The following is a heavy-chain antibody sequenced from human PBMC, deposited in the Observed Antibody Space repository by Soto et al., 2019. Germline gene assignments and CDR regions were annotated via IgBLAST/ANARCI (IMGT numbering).Heavy chain of an antibody. CDR1: GDSVSSNSAA. V-gene: IGHV6-1*01. CDR2: TYYRSKWYN. CDR3: ARDGTESAEYSSSSPPYYYYGMDV. D-gene: IGHD6-6*01. Sequence: QTLSLTCAISGDSVSSNSAAWNWIRQSPSRGLEWLGRTYYRSKWYNDYAVSVKSRITINPDTSKNQFSLQLNSVTPEDTAVYYCARDGTESAEYSSSSPPYYYYGMDVWGQGTTVTVSS. J-gene: IGHJ6*02.